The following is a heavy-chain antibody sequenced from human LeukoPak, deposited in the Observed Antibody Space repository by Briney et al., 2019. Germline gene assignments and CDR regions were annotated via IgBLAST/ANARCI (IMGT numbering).Heavy chain of an antibody. CDR2: IYYSGST. J-gene: IGHJ4*02. D-gene: IGHD6-19*01. V-gene: IGHV4-59*01. CDR1: GGSISNYY. Sequence: PSETLSLSCTVSGGSISNYYWNWLRQPPGKGLEWIGYIYYSGSTKYNPSLKSRVTMSLDTSKKQFSLRLTSVTAADTAVYYCARTYSSGWLVYFDYWGQGTLVTASS. CDR3: ARTYSSGWLVYFDY.